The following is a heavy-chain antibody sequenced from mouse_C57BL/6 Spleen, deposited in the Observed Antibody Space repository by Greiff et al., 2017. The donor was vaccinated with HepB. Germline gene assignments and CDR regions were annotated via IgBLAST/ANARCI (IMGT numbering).Heavy chain of an antibody. CDR2: ISSGSSTI. Sequence: DVHLVESGGGLVKPGGSLKLSCAASGFTFSDYGMHWVRQAPEKGLEWVAYISSGSSTIYYADTVKGRFTISRDNAKNTLFLQMTSLRSEDTAMYYCARRYYYGSRYYAMDYWGQGTSVTVSS. J-gene: IGHJ4*01. CDR1: GFTFSDYG. D-gene: IGHD1-1*01. CDR3: ARRYYYGSRYYAMDY. V-gene: IGHV5-17*01.